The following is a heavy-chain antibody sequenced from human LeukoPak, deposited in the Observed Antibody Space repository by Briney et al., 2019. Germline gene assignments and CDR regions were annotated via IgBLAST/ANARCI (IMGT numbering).Heavy chain of an antibody. CDR2: IIPIFGTA. V-gene: IGHV1-69*05. CDR1: GGTFSSYA. J-gene: IGHJ4*02. Sequence: SVKVSCKASGGTFSSYAISWVRQAPGQGLEWMGRIIPIFGTANYAQKFQGRVTITTDESTSTAYMELTSLRSEDTAVYYCARDYYGSGGFDYWGQGTLVTVSS. D-gene: IGHD3-10*01. CDR3: ARDYYGSGGFDY.